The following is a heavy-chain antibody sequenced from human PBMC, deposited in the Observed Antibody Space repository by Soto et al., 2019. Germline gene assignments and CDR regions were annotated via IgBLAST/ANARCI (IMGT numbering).Heavy chain of an antibody. CDR1: GYTFTSYG. D-gene: IGHD2-21*02. CDR3: ARVLDCGGDCYPDYFDS. CDR2: ISAYNGNT. J-gene: IGHJ4*02. Sequence: QVQLVQSGAEVKKPGASVKVSCKASGYTFTSYGISWVRQAPGQGLEWMGWISAYNGNTNYAQKLQGRVTMTSDTSPSTAFMELRSLRSDDTAVYYCARVLDCGGDCYPDYFDSRGEGTLVTVSS. V-gene: IGHV1-18*01.